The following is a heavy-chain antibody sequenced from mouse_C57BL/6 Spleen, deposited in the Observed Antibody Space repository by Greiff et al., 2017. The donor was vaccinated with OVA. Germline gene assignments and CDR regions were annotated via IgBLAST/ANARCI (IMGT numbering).Heavy chain of an antibody. Sequence: VQLQESGAELVRPGASVTLSCKASGYTFTDYEMHWVKQTPVHGLEWIGAIDPETGGTAYNQKFKGKAILTADKSSSTAYMELRSLTSEDSAVYYCTRFYYGYDRDAMDYWGQGTSVTVSS. D-gene: IGHD2-2*01. CDR2: IDPETGGT. J-gene: IGHJ4*01. CDR3: TRFYYGYDRDAMDY. CDR1: GYTFTDYE. V-gene: IGHV1-15*01.